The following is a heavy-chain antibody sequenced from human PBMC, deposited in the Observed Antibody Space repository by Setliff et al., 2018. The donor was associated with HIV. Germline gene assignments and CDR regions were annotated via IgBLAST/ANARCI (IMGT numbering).Heavy chain of an antibody. CDR3: ARDQRLSY. CDR1: GGSIINTRYY. V-gene: IGHV4-39*02. J-gene: IGHJ4*02. Sequence: SETLSLTCTVSGGSIINTRYYWGWMRQTPGKGLEWIGRIYHSGTTYYNPSLKSRVTISVDTSKNQFSLKLSSVTAADTAVYYCARDQRLSYWGQGTLVTVSS. CDR2: IYHSGTT.